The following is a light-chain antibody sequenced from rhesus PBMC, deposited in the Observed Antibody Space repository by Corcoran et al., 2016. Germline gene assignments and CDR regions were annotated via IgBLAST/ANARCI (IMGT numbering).Light chain of an antibody. Sequence: DIQMSQSPSSLSASVGDKVTITCRASQDITTALAWYQQKPGKAPKLLVYAASTLETGVPSRFSGTGSGTDFTLTIRSLQPEDFATYYCQHGYGTPFTFGPGTKLDIK. J-gene: IGKJ3*01. CDR2: AAS. CDR3: QHGYGTPFT. V-gene: IGKV1-33*02. CDR1: QDITTA.